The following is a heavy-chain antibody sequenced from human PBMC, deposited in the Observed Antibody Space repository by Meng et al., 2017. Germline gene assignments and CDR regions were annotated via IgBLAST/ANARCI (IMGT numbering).Heavy chain of an antibody. V-gene: IGHV3-30*04. CDR1: GFTFSSYA. CDR3: ASNLGLVVVDYYFDY. Sequence: SLKISCAASGFTFSSYAMHWVRQAPGKGLEWVAVISYDGSNKYYADSVKGRFTISRDNSKNTLYLQMNSLRAEDTAVYYCASNLGLVVVDYYFDYWGQGTLVTVSS. CDR2: ISYDGSNK. D-gene: IGHD2-15*01. J-gene: IGHJ4*02.